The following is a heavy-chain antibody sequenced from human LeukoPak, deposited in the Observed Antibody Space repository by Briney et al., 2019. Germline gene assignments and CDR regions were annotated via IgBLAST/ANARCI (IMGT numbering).Heavy chain of an antibody. CDR3: ARDESITGTATMVAFDI. D-gene: IGHD1-20*01. V-gene: IGHV4-39*07. CDR2: IYTSGST. J-gene: IGHJ3*02. Sequence: PSETLSLTCTVSGGSISSSSYYWGWIRQPPGKGLEWIGRIYTSGSTNYNPSLKSRVTMSVDTSKNQFSLKLSSVTAADTAVYYCARDESITGTATMVAFDIWGQGTMVTVSS. CDR1: GGSISSSSYY.